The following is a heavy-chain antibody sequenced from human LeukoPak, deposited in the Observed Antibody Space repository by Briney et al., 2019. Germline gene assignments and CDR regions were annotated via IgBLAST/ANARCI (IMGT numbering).Heavy chain of an antibody. J-gene: IGHJ4*02. CDR1: GGSISSSSYY. CDR3: ARVRYSGNYFYFDY. Sequence: TSETLSLTCTVSGGSISSSSYYWGWIRQPPGKGLEWIGSIYYSGSTYYNPSLKSRVTISVDTSENQFSLNLRSVTAADTAVYYCARVRYSGNYFYFDYWGQGTLVTVSS. V-gene: IGHV4-39*07. D-gene: IGHD1-26*01. CDR2: IYYSGST.